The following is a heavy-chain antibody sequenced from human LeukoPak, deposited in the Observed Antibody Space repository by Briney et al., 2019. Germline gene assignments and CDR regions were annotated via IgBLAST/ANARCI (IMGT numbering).Heavy chain of an antibody. J-gene: IGHJ6*04. CDR2: INHSGST. V-gene: IGHV4-34*01. CDR1: GGSFSGYY. CDR3: ARPHLRRDYYYYYGMDV. Sequence: SETLSLTCAVYGGSFSGYYWSWIRQPPGKGLEWIGEINHSGSTNYNPSLKSRVTISVDTSKNQFFLKLSSVTAADTAVYYCARPHLRRDYYYYYGMDVWGKGTTVTVSS.